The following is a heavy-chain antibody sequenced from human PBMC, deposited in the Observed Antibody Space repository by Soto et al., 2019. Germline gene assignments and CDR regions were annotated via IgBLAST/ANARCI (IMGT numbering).Heavy chain of an antibody. V-gene: IGHV1-69*13. CDR3: ARGSKDIVVVEAGTGWVDA. CDR2: IIPIFGTA. J-gene: IGHJ5*02. CDR1: GGTFSSYA. Sequence: SVKVSCKASGGTFSSYAISWVRQAPGQGLEWMGGIIPIFGTANYAQKFQGRVTINADESTSKAYMELSSLRSEDTAVYYCARGSKDIVVVEAGTGWVDAWGLGRLVTVS. D-gene: IGHD2-15*01.